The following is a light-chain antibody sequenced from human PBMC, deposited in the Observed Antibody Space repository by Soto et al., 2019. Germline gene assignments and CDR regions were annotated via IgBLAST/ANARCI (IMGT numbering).Light chain of an antibody. CDR1: SINVGGYNY. J-gene: IGLJ1*01. Sequence: HSPLTQPPSSPGPPGQAVTISGPETSINVGGYNYVSCYQQHPGKPPKIMIYEVNKRPSGVPARFWGSKSGNTASLTISGLQAEDEAEYLCCSYAGTYYVFGTGTKVTVL. CDR3: CSYAGTYYV. V-gene: IGLV2-8*01. CDR2: EVN.